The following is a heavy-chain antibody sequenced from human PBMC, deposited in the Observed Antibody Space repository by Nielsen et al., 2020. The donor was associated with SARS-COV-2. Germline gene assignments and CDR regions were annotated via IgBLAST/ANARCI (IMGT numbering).Heavy chain of an antibody. Sequence: GESLKISCAASGFTFSDYYMNWGRQAPGKGLVWVSRINSDGSSTSYADSVKGRFTISRDNAKNTLYLQMNSLRAEDTAVYYCARGAWITGIDYWGQGTLVTVSS. CDR1: GFTFSDYY. V-gene: IGHV3-74*01. D-gene: IGHD1-20*01. CDR2: INSDGSST. J-gene: IGHJ4*02. CDR3: ARGAWITGIDY.